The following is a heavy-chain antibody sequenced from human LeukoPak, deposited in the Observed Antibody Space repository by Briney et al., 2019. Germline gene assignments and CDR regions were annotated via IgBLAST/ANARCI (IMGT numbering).Heavy chain of an antibody. CDR3: ARYGAAVTTHFRH. CDR2: ISACDGTT. J-gene: IGHJ4*02. CDR1: GYSFSIYG. V-gene: IGHV1-18*01. Sequence: ASVKVSCKASGYSFSIYGIAWARQAPGQGLEYLGWISACDGTTNYAQKVQDRVTMTTDTSTSTAYVELRSLRSEDTAVYYCARYGAAVTTHFRHWGQGTLVTVSS. D-gene: IGHD4-11*01.